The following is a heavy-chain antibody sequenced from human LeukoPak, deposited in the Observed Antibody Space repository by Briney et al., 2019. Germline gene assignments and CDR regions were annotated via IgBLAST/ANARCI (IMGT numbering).Heavy chain of an antibody. Sequence: PSETLSLTCTVSGDSISSYYWSWLRQPPGKGLEWLGYIYYSGSTNYNPSLKSRVTISVDTSKNQFSLKLSSVTAADTAVYYCARAVKWRPAVDATGYWGQGTLVTVSS. V-gene: IGHV4-59*01. CDR3: ARAVKWRPAVDATGY. D-gene: IGHD1-1*01. J-gene: IGHJ4*02. CDR1: GDSISSYY. CDR2: IYYSGST.